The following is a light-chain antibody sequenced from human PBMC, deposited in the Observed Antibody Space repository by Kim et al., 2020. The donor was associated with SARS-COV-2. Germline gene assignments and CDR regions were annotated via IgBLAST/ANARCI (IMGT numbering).Light chain of an antibody. CDR3: SSYRSSGYV. Sequence: PVQSITISCPGTSSDVGGYKYVSWYQQYPGKAPKLMLYDVTKRPSGVSNRFSGSKSGNTSSLTISGLQAEDEADYYCSSYRSSGYVFGTGTKVTVL. CDR2: DVT. J-gene: IGLJ1*01. CDR1: SSDVGGYKY. V-gene: IGLV2-14*03.